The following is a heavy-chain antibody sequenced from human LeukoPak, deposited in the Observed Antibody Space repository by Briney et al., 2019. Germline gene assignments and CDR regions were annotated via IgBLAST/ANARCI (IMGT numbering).Heavy chain of an antibody. CDR1: GGSLSNYY. CDR2: INHSGST. J-gene: IGHJ5*02. CDR3: ARGPASGSDFAWFDP. D-gene: IGHD3-10*01. V-gene: IGHV4-34*01. Sequence: SETLSLTCAVYGGSLSNYYWRWIRQPPGKGREWIGEINHSGSTKFNPSLKSRVIILVNMYRSQFSLQLNSVTAADTAVYYCARGPASGSDFAWFDPWGQGTLVTVSS.